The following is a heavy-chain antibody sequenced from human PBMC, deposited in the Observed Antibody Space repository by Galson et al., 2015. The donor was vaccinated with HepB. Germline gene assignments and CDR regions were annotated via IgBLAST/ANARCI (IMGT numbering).Heavy chain of an antibody. V-gene: IGHV3-7*01. CDR2: IKQDGSEK. Sequence: SLRLSCAASGFTFSSYWMSWVRQAPGKGLEWVANIKQDGSEKNYVDSVKGRFTISRDNAKNSLYLQMNSLRAEDKVVYYCARDRRDGYNYYFDYWGQGTLVTVSS. J-gene: IGHJ4*02. CDR3: ARDRRDGYNYYFDY. CDR1: GFTFSSYW. D-gene: IGHD5-24*01.